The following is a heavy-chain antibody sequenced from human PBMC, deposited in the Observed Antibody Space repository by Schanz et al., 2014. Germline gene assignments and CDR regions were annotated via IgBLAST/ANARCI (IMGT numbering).Heavy chain of an antibody. CDR3: ARDEGRDGYNLAFDV. CDR1: GFTVGNNY. J-gene: IGHJ3*01. D-gene: IGHD5-12*01. V-gene: IGHV3-66*01. CDR2: IYSRGGT. Sequence: EVQLEVSGGGLVQPGGSLRLSCEASGFTVGNNYMSWVRQPPGKGLECISIIYSRGGTFHADSVKGRFTISRDKSKNTLYLEMNSLRAEDTAVYFCARDEGRDGYNLAFDVWGQGTLVTVSS.